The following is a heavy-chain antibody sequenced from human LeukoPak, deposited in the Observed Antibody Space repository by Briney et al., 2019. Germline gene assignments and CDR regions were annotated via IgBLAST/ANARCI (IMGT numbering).Heavy chain of an antibody. J-gene: IGHJ4*02. CDR1: GGSISSGSYY. CDR3: ACSYTSYYDSGSRDY. D-gene: IGHD3-10*01. CDR2: IYTSGST. V-gene: IGHV4-61*02. Sequence: PSETLSLTCTVSGGSISSGSYYWSWIRQPAGKGLEWIGRIYTSGSTNYNPSLKSRVTISVDTSKNQFSLKLSSVTAADTALYYCACSYTSYYDSGSRDYWGQGTLVTVSS.